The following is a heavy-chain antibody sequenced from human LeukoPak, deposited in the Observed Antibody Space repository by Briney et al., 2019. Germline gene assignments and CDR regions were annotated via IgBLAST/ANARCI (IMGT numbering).Heavy chain of an antibody. V-gene: IGHV3-74*01. Sequence: GGSLRLSCAASGFTFANTWMHWVRQAPGKGLVWVSLINNDGSTTNYADSVKGRFTISRDNAKNTVYLQMNSLRAEDTAVYFCAIGGTYGSGSWGQGTLVTVSS. D-gene: IGHD3-10*01. CDR1: GFTFANTW. CDR2: INNDGSTT. J-gene: IGHJ4*02. CDR3: AIGGTYGSGS.